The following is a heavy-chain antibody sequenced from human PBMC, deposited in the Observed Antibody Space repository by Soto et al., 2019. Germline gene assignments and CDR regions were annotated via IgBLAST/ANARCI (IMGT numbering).Heavy chain of an antibody. D-gene: IGHD2-21*01. V-gene: IGHV3-23*01. CDR2: ISGTGGDT. Sequence: VQLLESGGGLVQPGGSLRLSCAASGFTFNSYAMSWVRQTPGKRLEWVSTISGTGGDTSHADSVKGRFTIPRDNSKNTLYLQVTSLRAEDTAIYSCANRGGESRPHDYWGHGTLVTVSS. J-gene: IGHJ4*01. CDR3: ANRGGESRPHDY. CDR1: GFTFNSYA.